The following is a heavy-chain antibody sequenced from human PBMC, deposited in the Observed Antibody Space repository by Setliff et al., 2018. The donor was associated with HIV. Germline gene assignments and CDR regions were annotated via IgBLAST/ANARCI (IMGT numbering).Heavy chain of an antibody. J-gene: IGHJ4*02. D-gene: IGHD1-26*01. CDR3: ARAVLYSGSYYPFDC. CDR1: GYSFTSYY. V-gene: IGHV1-46*01. CDR2: VNPSTGRT. Sequence: GASVKVSCKASGYSFTSYYIHWVRQAPGQGLEWLGTVNPSTGRTTYAQNFQGRVAMTRDSSTNTVYMEVSSLKSDDTAVYYCARAVLYSGSYYPFDCWGQGVLVTVSS.